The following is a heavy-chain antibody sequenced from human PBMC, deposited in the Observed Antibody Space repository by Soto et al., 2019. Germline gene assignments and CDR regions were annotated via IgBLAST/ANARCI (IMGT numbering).Heavy chain of an antibody. J-gene: IGHJ3*02. Sequence: QVQLVQSGAEVKKPGASVKVSCKASGYTFTSYGISWVRQAPGQGLEWMGWISAYNGNTNYAQKLQGRVTMTTDTSTSTAYMELRSLRSADTAVYYCARDWRITIFGVPPANAFDIWGQGTMVTVSS. V-gene: IGHV1-18*01. CDR2: ISAYNGNT. CDR1: GYTFTSYG. CDR3: ARDWRITIFGVPPANAFDI. D-gene: IGHD3-3*01.